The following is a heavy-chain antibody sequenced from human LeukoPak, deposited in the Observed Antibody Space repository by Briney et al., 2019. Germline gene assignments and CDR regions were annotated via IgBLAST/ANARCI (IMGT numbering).Heavy chain of an antibody. CDR1: RLWLSNLA. J-gene: IGHJ4*02. D-gene: IGHD3-10*01. CDR3: AKLWFGELGAVYFDY. V-gene: IGHV3-23*01. Sequence: GGSLTLSCAASRLWLSNLAMSWVRHAPGEGLEWVSCIGGSGSSTYYADSVKGRFTISRDNSKNTLYLQMNSLRAEDTAVYYCAKLWFGELGAVYFDYWGQGTLVTVSS. CDR2: IGGSGSST.